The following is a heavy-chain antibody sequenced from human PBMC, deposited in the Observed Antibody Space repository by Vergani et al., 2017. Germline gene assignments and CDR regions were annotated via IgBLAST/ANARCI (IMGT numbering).Heavy chain of an antibody. V-gene: IGHV1-69*13. D-gene: IGHD2-2*02. Sequence: QVQLVQSGAEVKKPGASVKVSCKASGGTFSSYAISWVRQAPGQGLEWMGRIIPIFGTANYAQKFQGRVTITADESTSTAYMELSSLRSEDTAVYYCAKDSVVVPAAITVHYYYYYMDVWGKGTTVTVSS. J-gene: IGHJ6*03. CDR2: IIPIFGTA. CDR3: AKDSVVVPAAITVHYYYYYMDV. CDR1: GGTFSSYA.